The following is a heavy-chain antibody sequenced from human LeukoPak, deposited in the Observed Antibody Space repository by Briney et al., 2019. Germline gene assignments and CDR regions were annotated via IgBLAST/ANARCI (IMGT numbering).Heavy chain of an antibody. V-gene: IGHV4-59*08. Sequence: SETLSLTCTVSGGSINTYYWSWIRQPPGKGLEWIGHIYYSGSTNYSPSLKSRLTISVDTSKNQFSLRLSSVTAADTAVYFCARHSNTKSGLLDYWGQGTLVTVSA. CDR1: GGSINTYY. J-gene: IGHJ4*02. CDR3: ARHSNTKSGLLDY. D-gene: IGHD3-3*01. CDR2: IYYSGST.